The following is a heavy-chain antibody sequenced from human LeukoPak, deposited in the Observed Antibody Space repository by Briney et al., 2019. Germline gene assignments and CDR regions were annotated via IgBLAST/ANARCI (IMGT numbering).Heavy chain of an antibody. CDR2: INHSGST. CDR3: ARVRRRYCSSTSCYGNWFDP. J-gene: IGHJ5*02. V-gene: IGHV4-34*01. Sequence: SETLSLTCAVYGGSLSGYYWSWIRQPPGKGLEWIGEINHSGSTNYNPSLKSRVTISVDTSKNQFSLKLSSVTAADTAVYYCARVRRRYCSSTSCYGNWFDPWGQGTLVTVSS. CDR1: GGSLSGYY. D-gene: IGHD2-2*01.